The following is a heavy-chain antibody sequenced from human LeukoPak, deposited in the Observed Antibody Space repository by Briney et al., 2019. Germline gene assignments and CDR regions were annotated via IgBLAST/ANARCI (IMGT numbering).Heavy chain of an antibody. CDR3: ARGGRWDDFDY. J-gene: IGHJ4*02. D-gene: IGHD1-26*01. CDR2: IDPNSGAT. V-gene: IGHV1-2*02. CDR1: IYVFTAYY. Sequence: ASLKVSCKTSIYVFTAYYMNWVRQARGQGLEWMGWIDPNSGATKFAQNFQGRVTMTSDTSISTAYVELNKLRSDDTAIYYCARGGRWDDFDYWGQGTLVTVSS.